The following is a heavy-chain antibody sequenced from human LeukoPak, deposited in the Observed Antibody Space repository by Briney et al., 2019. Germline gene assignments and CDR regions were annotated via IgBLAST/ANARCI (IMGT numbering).Heavy chain of an antibody. CDR3: AKDSPTADDYGDANRFDP. Sequence: TGGSLRLSCAASGFTFDDYAMHWVRQAPGKGLEWVSLISGDGGSTYYADSVKGRFTISRDNSKNSLYLQMNSLRTEDTALYYCAKDSPTADDYGDANRFDPWGQGTLVTVSS. J-gene: IGHJ5*02. CDR2: ISGDGGST. D-gene: IGHD4-17*01. CDR1: GFTFDDYA. V-gene: IGHV3-43*02.